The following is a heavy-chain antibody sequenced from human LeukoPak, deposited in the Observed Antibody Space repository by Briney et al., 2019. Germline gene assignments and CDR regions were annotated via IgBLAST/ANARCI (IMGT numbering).Heavy chain of an antibody. Sequence: PGGSLRLSCAASGFTFRTYWVNWVRQPPGKGLEWVSAIYSGGSTYYADSVKGRFTISRDNSKNTLYLQMNNLRAEDTAVYYCASQSTLDYWGQGTLVTVSS. CDR2: IYSGGST. V-gene: IGHV3-53*01. J-gene: IGHJ4*02. CDR1: GFTFRTYW. CDR3: ASQSTLDY. D-gene: IGHD2-2*01.